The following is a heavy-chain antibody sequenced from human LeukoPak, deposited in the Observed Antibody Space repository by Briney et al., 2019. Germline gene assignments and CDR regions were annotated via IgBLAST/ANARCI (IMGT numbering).Heavy chain of an antibody. CDR3: ATLEYSSSGGMDV. J-gene: IGHJ6*02. D-gene: IGHD6-6*01. V-gene: IGHV1-2*02. Sequence: ASVKVSCKASGYTFTGYYMHWVRQAPGQGLEWMGWINPNSGGKNYAQKLQGRVNMTRDTYISTAYMELSRLRSDDTAVYYCATLEYSSSGGMDVWGQGTTVTVSS. CDR2: INPNSGGK. CDR1: GYTFTGYY.